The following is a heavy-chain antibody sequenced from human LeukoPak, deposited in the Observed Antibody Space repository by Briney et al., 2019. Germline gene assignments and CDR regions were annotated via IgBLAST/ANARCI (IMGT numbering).Heavy chain of an antibody. Sequence: HPGGSLRLSCAASGFTFSSYGMHWVRQAPGKGLEWVAFIRYDGSNKYYADSVKGRFTISRDNSKNTLYLQMNSLRAEDTAVYYCAKDVSVVTIFGVVTHFDYWGQGTLVTVSS. CDR3: AKDVSVVTIFGVVTHFDY. V-gene: IGHV3-30*02. D-gene: IGHD3-3*01. J-gene: IGHJ4*02. CDR1: GFTFSSYG. CDR2: IRYDGSNK.